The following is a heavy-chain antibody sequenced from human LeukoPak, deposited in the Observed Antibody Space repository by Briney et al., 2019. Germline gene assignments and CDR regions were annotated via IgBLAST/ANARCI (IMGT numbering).Heavy chain of an antibody. J-gene: IGHJ4*02. D-gene: IGHD1-26*01. CDR3: ARDVLLWDGATETRYFDY. Sequence: SETLSLTCTVSGGSISSYYWSWIRQPPGKGLEWIGYIYYSGSTNYNPSLKSRVTISVDTSKNQFSLKLSSVTAADTAVYYCARDVLLWDGATETRYFDYWGQGTLVTVSS. CDR1: GGSISSYY. V-gene: IGHV4-59*01. CDR2: IYYSGST.